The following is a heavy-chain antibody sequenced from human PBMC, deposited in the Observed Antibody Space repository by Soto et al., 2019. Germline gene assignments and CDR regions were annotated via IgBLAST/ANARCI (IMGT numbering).Heavy chain of an antibody. Sequence: ASVKISCKASGYTFTCYYMHWVRQAPGQGLEWMGIINPSGGSTSYAQKFQGRVTMTRDTSTSTVYMELSSLRSEDKAVYYCARGFQSTVPKSPFDYWGQGTLVTVSS. V-gene: IGHV1-46*01. D-gene: IGHD2-2*01. CDR1: GYTFTCYY. CDR3: ARGFQSTVPKSPFDY. J-gene: IGHJ4*02. CDR2: INPSGGST.